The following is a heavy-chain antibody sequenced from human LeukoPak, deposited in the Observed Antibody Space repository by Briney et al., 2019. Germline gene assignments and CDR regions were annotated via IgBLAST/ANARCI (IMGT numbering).Heavy chain of an antibody. D-gene: IGHD6-13*01. Sequence: SVKVSCKASGGTFSSYAISWVRQAPGQGLEWMGGIIPIFGTANYAQKFQGRVTITADESASTAYMELSRLRSDDTAVYYCARGRLSSSGLDPWGQGTLVTVSS. V-gene: IGHV1-69*01. CDR3: ARGRLSSSGLDP. J-gene: IGHJ5*02. CDR2: IIPIFGTA. CDR1: GGTFSSYA.